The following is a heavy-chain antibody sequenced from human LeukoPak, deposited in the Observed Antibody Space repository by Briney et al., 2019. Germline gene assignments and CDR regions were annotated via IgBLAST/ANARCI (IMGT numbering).Heavy chain of an antibody. Sequence: GGSLRLSCAASGFTFSSYAMHWVRQAPGKGLEWVAVISYDGSNKYYADSVKGRFTISRDRSKNTLFLQMNSLRAEDTAVYYCAKQNVELMVFARSAFDIWGQGTMVTVSS. V-gene: IGHV3-30*04. CDR1: GFTFSSYA. CDR2: ISYDGSNK. J-gene: IGHJ3*02. CDR3: AKQNVELMVFARSAFDI. D-gene: IGHD2-8*01.